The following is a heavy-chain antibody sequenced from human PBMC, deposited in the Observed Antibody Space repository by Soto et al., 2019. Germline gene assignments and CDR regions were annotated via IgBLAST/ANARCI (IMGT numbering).Heavy chain of an antibody. CDR2: IYHSGST. V-gene: IGHV4-4*02. J-gene: IGHJ6*03. CDR3: ARAILIVKSVTGKPYYYMDV. Sequence: QVQLQESGPGLVKPSGTLSLTCAVSSGSISSSNWWSWVRQPPGKGLEWIGEIYHSGSTNYNPSLKSRVTISVDKSKNQFSLKLSSVTAADTAVYYCARAILIVKSVTGKPYYYMDVWGKGTTVTVSS. D-gene: IGHD1-20*01. CDR1: SGSISSSNW.